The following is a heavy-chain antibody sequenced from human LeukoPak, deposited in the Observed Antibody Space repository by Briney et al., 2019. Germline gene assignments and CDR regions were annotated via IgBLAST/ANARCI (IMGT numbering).Heavy chain of an antibody. V-gene: IGHV3-48*03. CDR1: GFTFSSYE. D-gene: IGHD1-26*01. J-gene: IGHJ4*02. CDR3: ARVGASYGALDY. CDR2: ISSSGSTI. Sequence: PGGSLRLSCAASGFTFSSYEMNWVRQAPGKGLEWVSFISSSGSTIFYADSVKGRFTISRDNARNSLYLQMNSLRSEDTAIYYCARVGASYGALDYWGQGALVTVSS.